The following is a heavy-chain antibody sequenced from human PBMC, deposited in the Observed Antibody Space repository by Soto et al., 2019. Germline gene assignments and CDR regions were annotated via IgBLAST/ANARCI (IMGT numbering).Heavy chain of an antibody. CDR1: GGSISNSRDY. CDR2: IYYSGKT. D-gene: IGHD1-26*01. J-gene: IGHJ6*02. V-gene: IGHV4-39*07. Sequence: SETLSLTCSVSGGSISNSRDYWGWIRQPPGKELEWIATIYYSGKTYYNPSLKSRVTISVDTSKNQFSLKLSSVTAADTAVYYCARERAVVGATRPYYYYYGMDVWGQGTTVTVSS. CDR3: ARERAVVGATRPYYYYYGMDV.